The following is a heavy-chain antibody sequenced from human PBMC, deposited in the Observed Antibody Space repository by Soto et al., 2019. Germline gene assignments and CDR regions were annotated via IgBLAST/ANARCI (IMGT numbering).Heavy chain of an antibody. V-gene: IGHV4-61*01. CDR1: GGSVSSGSYY. Sequence: SETLSLTCTVSGGSVSSGSYYWSWIRQHPGKGMEWIGYIYYSGSTNYNTSLKSRVTISVDTTKNQFSLKLSSVTAADTTVYNFARFIAAPGVKDAFDYWGQGTLVTVSS. CDR3: ARFIAAPGVKDAFDY. D-gene: IGHD6-13*01. CDR2: IYYSGST. J-gene: IGHJ4*02.